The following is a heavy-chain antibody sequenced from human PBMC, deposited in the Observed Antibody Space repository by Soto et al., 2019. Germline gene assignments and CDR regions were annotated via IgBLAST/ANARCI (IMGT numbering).Heavy chain of an antibody. CDR3: ARREIQGPIDY. J-gene: IGHJ4*02. CDR2: IYRGDSDI. D-gene: IGHD1-26*01. Sequence: PGESLKISCKGSGYSFTSYWIAWVRQMPGKGLEWMGIIYRGDSDIRYSPSFQGQVTMSTDKSISTAYLQWDSLKASDTAVYYCARREIQGPIDYWGQGTLVTVSS. CDR1: GYSFTSYW. V-gene: IGHV5-51*01.